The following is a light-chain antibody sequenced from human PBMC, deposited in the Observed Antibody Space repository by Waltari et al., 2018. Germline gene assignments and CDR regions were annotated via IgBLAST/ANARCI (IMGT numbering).Light chain of an antibody. Sequence: EIMLTQSPGTLSLSPGERATLSCRASQSISRFLAWYQQKPGQAPRLLIYDASSRATGIPDRFSGSGSGTDLSLTISRLEPEDIAVYYCQKYGSLPATFGQGTKVEIK. CDR1: QSISRF. V-gene: IGKV3-20*01. CDR3: QKYGSLPAT. CDR2: DAS. J-gene: IGKJ1*01.